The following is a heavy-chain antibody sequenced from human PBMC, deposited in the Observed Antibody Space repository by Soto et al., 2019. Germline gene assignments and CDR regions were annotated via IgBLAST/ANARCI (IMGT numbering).Heavy chain of an antibody. J-gene: IGHJ5*02. V-gene: IGHV4-39*07. CDR2: ISYRGRA. CDR3: ARVPGP. CDR1: GGSISTNNYC. Sequence: SETLSLTCTVSGGSISTNNYCWGWIRQSPGKGLEWIGSISYRGRAFYSPSLKGRVTISADTSKNQFSLKLSSVTAADTAVYYCARVPGPWGQGTLVTVSS.